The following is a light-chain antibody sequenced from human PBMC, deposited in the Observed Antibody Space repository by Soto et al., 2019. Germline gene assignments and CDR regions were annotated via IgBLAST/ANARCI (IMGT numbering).Light chain of an antibody. V-gene: IGKV4-1*01. Sequence: DIVMTQSPDSLAVSLGERATINCKSSQSVLYSSNKKNYLARYQQKPGQPPKLLIYWASTRESGVPARFSGSESGTDFTLTISSLQAEDVAIYYCQQYYTTPLTFGGGTKVEIK. CDR1: QSVLYSSNKKNY. J-gene: IGKJ4*01. CDR3: QQYYTTPLT. CDR2: WAS.